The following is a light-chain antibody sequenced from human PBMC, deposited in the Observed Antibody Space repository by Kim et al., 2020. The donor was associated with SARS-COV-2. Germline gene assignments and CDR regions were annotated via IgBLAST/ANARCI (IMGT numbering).Light chain of an antibody. CDR2: SAY. CDR1: QSVSSS. Sequence: SVSPGERPPLPHRARQSVSSSLAWYQQKPGQAPRLLLYSAYTRATGITAGYSGSVSGTDFTLTISSMQSEYCAVYYCQQYNMWSYTFAQGTKLDI. V-gene: IGKV3-15*01. CDR3: QQYNMWSYT. J-gene: IGKJ2*01.